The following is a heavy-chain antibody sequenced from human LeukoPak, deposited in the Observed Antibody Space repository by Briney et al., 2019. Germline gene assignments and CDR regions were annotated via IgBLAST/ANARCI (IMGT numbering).Heavy chain of an antibody. CDR1: GYSFATHW. D-gene: IGHD1-26*01. CDR3: ARHRGIVGATQDAFDI. V-gene: IGHV5-51*01. CDR2: IYPGDSDT. J-gene: IGHJ3*02. Sequence: GESLKISCKGSGYSFATHWIGWVRQMPGKGLEWMGIIYPGDSDTRYRPSFQGQVTISADKSISAAYLQWSSLRASDTAMYYCARHRGIVGATQDAFDIWGQGTMVTVSS.